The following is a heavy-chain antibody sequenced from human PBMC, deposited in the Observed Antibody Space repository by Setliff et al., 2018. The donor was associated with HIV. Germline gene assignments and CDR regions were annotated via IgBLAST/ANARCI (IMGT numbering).Heavy chain of an antibody. CDR3: ALPYCGGGNCWSSASLPPAGWFDP. CDR2: IIPMYGVA. V-gene: IGHV1-69*05. J-gene: IGHJ5*02. CDR1: GGTFSSYV. Sequence: SVKVSCKASGGTFSSYVISWVRQAPGQGPEWMGGIIPMYGVANYAQKFQGRVTITTDESTSTAYMELSSLRSEDTAVYHCALPYCGGGNCWSSASLPPAGWFDPWGQGTLVTVSS. D-gene: IGHD2-15*01.